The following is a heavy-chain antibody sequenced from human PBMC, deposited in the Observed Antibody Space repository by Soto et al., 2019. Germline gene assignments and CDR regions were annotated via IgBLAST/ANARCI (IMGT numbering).Heavy chain of an antibody. CDR2: ISYDGSNK. D-gene: IGHD3-10*01. CDR3: AKDHKSSYYGSGSYYNQKKGPFDP. V-gene: IGHV3-30*18. Sequence: GGSLRLSCAASGFTFSSYGMHWVRQAPGKGLEWVAVISYDGSNKYYADSVKGRFTISRDNSKNTLYLQMNSLRAEDTAVYYCAKDHKSSYYGSGSYYNQKKGPFDPWGQGTLVTVSS. CDR1: GFTFSSYG. J-gene: IGHJ5*02.